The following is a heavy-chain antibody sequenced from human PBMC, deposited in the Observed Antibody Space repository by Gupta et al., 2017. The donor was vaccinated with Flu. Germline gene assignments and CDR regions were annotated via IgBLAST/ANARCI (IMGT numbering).Heavy chain of an antibody. CDR3: ARVGYSGYEPFDY. Sequence: QVQLVESGGGLVKPGGSLRLSCSASGFTLRDYYMSWIRQAPGKGLEWVSYISSSSSYTNYADSVKGRFTISRDNAKNSLYLQMNSLRAEDTAVYYCARVGYSGYEPFDYWGQGTLVTVSA. CDR2: ISSSSSYT. CDR1: GFTLRDYY. V-gene: IGHV3-11*05. J-gene: IGHJ4*02. D-gene: IGHD5-12*01.